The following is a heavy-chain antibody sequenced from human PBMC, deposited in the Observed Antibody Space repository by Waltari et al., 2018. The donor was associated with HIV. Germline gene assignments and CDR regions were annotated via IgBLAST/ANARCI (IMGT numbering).Heavy chain of an antibody. CDR3: ARRGSSASPLTL. Sequence: QVQLQQWGAGLLKPSETLSLTCSVYGGPFTNFSWTWIRQTPDEGLQWIGEINHGGDTNVNPSLKSRVIMSIDTSKYEISLNLTSVSVADTALYFCARRGSSASPLTLWGRGSRVTVSS. D-gene: IGHD3-10*01. J-gene: IGHJ4*02. V-gene: IGHV4-34*01. CDR1: GGPFTNFS. CDR2: INHGGDT.